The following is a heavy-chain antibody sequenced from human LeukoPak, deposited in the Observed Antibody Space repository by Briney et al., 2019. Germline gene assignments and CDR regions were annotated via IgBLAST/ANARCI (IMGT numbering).Heavy chain of an antibody. CDR1: GFTCRDYSGDW. Sequence: GGSLTLSCAASGFTCRDYSGDWMSWGRQAPGKGLEGEANIKQDGSEKDYGDSGKGRYTLSRDNAKNSIFLQMNTLRAEDTAVYCCARLGRDSYAHHSWGQGTLVTVSS. CDR2: IKQDGSEK. J-gene: IGHJ4*02. D-gene: IGHD5-18*01. V-gene: IGHV3-7*01. CDR3: ARLGRDSYAHHS.